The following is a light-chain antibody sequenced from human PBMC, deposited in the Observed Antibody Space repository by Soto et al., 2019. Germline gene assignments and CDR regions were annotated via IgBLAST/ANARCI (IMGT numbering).Light chain of an antibody. CDR3: QQYNSYS. CDR1: QGISSS. J-gene: IGKJ1*01. Sequence: DIQMTHSPATLSASVGDRVTITCRASQGISSSLAWYQPNQGPAPHLLIYTASTLESRAPSRFSGSGSGTEFTLTIRHLQPDAFATYYCQQYNSYSFGQGTKVDIK. V-gene: IGKV1-5*03. CDR2: TAS.